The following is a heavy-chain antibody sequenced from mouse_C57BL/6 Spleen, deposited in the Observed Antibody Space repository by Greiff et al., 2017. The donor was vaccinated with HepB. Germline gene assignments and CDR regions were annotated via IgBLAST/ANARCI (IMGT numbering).Heavy chain of an antibody. CDR3: ARDRDYSNYRDAMDY. D-gene: IGHD2-5*01. Sequence: DVQLQESGPGLVKPSQSLSLTCSVTGYSITSGYYWNWIRQFPGNKLEWMGYISYDGSNNYNPSLKNRISITRDTSKNQFFLKLNSVTTEDTATYYCARDRDYSNYRDAMDYWGQGTSVTVSS. J-gene: IGHJ4*01. V-gene: IGHV3-6*01. CDR1: GYSITSGYY. CDR2: ISYDGSN.